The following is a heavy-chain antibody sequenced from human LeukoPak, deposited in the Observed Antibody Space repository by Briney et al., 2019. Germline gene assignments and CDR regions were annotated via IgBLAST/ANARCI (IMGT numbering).Heavy chain of an antibody. CDR2: IIPIFGTA. J-gene: IGHJ5*02. V-gene: IGHV1-69*13. D-gene: IGHD2-15*01. CDR3: ARSSRGCSGGSCYGA. CDR1: GYTFTSYG. Sequence: SVRVSCKASGYTFTSYGISWVRQAPGQGLEWMGGIIPIFGTANYAQKFQGRVTITADESTSTAYMELRSLRSEDTAVYYCARSSRGCSGGSCYGAWGQGTLVTVSS.